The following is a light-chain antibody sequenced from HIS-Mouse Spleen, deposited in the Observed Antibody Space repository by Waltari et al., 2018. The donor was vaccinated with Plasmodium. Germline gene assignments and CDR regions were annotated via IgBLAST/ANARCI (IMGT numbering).Light chain of an antibody. CDR3: YSTDSSGNHRV. V-gene: IGLV3-10*01. CDR2: EDS. J-gene: IGLJ3*02. CDR1: ALPKKY. Sequence: SYELTQPPSVSVSPGQTARITCSGDALPKKYAYCYQQKSGPAPVLVIYEDSKRPSGIPERCSGSSAGTMAALTISGAQVEDEADYYCYSTDSSGNHRVFGGGTKLTVL.